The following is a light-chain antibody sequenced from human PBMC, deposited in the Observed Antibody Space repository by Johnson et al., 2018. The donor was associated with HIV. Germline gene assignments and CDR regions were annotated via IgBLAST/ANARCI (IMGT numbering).Light chain of an antibody. CDR1: SSNIGNNY. J-gene: IGLJ1*01. V-gene: IGLV1-51*02. CDR2: ENV. CDR3: GTWDSSLSANV. Sequence: QSVLTQAPSVSAAPGQKVTISCYGSSSNIGNNYVSWYQQLPGTAPKLLVYENVKRPSGIPDRFSGSKSGTSATLGITGLQTGDEADYYCGTWDSSLSANVFGTGTKVTVL.